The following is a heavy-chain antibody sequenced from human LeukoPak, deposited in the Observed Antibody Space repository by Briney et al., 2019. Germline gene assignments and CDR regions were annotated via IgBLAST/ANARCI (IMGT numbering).Heavy chain of an antibody. CDR1: GGSFSGYY. V-gene: IGHV4-34*01. J-gene: IGHJ6*04. Sequence: SETLSLTCAVYGGSFSGYYWSWVRQPPGKGLEWIGEINHSGSTNYNPSLKSRVTISVDTSKNQFSLKLSSVTAADTAVYCCARGRITMVRGVIITSHYYYGMDVWGKGTTVTVSS. CDR3: ARGRITMVRGVIITSHYYYGMDV. D-gene: IGHD3-10*01. CDR2: INHSGST.